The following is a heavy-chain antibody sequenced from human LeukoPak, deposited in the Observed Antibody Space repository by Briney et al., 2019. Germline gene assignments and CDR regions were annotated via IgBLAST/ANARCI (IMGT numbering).Heavy chain of an antibody. CDR3: ARDRALYGSGSYLDY. D-gene: IGHD3-10*01. J-gene: IGHJ4*02. Sequence: GGSLRLSCAGSGFIFNNYAMHWVRQPPGKGLEWVSGISWNSGSIDYADSVKGRFTISRDNAKNSLYLQMNSLRDEDTAVYYCARDRALYGSGSYLDYWGQGTLVTVSS. CDR1: GFIFNNYA. CDR2: ISWNSGSI. V-gene: IGHV3-9*01.